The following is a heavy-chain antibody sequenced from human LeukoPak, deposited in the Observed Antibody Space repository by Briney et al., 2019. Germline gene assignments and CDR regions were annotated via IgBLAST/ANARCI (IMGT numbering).Heavy chain of an antibody. J-gene: IGHJ4*02. CDR3: AKETVAAPPIDY. D-gene: IGHD6-19*01. CDR2: ISGSAYST. CDR1: GFTFSSYA. Sequence: PGGSLRLSCAASGFTFSSYAMSWVRQAPGKGLQWVSAISGSAYSTYYADSVKGRFTISRDNSKNTLYLQMNSLRAEDTAVYYCAKETVAAPPIDYWGQGTLFTVSS. V-gene: IGHV3-23*01.